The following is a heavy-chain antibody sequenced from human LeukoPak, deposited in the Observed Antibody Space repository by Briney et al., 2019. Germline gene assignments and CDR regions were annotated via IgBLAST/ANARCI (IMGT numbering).Heavy chain of an antibody. D-gene: IGHD5-12*01. J-gene: IGHJ4*02. CDR3: ARLASGYGGLRIGLDY. Sequence: PSETLSLTCTVSGGSISSYYWSWIRQPPGKGLESIGYIYYSGSTNYNPSLKSRVTISVDTSKNQFSLKLSSVTAADTAVYYCARLASGYGGLRIGLDYWGQGTLVTVSS. CDR2: IYYSGST. CDR1: GGSISSYY. V-gene: IGHV4-59*08.